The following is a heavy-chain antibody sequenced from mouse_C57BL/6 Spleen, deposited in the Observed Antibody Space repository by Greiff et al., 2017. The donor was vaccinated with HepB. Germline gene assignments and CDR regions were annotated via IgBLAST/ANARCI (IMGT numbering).Heavy chain of an antibody. J-gene: IGHJ2*01. CDR1: GFTFSSYA. V-gene: IGHV5-4*01. CDR2: ISDGGSYT. Sequence: EVKLMESGGGLVKPGGSLKLSCAASGFTFSSYAMSWVRQTPEKRLEWVATISDGGSYTYYPDNVKGRFTISRDNAKTNLYLQMSHLKSEDTAMYYCAREDPFDYWGQGTTLTVSS. CDR3: AREDPFDY.